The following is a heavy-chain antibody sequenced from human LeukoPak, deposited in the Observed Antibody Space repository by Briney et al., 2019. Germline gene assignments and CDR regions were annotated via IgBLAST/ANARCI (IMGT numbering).Heavy chain of an antibody. Sequence: GGSLRLSCAASGFTFSSYGMHWVRQAPGKGLEWVAVISYDGSNKHYADPVKGRFTISRDNSKNTLYLQMDSLRAEDTAVYYCAKGYYFDYWGQGTLVTVSS. J-gene: IGHJ4*02. V-gene: IGHV3-30*18. CDR3: AKGYYFDY. CDR2: ISYDGSNK. CDR1: GFTFSSYG.